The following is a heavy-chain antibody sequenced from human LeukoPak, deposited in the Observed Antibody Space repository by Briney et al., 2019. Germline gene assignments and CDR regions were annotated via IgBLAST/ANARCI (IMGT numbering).Heavy chain of an antibody. J-gene: IGHJ4*02. Sequence: PSETLSLTCTVSGGSISSGGYYWSWIRQHPGKGLEWIGYIYYSGSTYYNPSLKSRVTISVDKSKNQFSLKLSSVTAADTAVYYCARAWFGELLNYFDYWGQGTLVTVSS. D-gene: IGHD3-10*01. CDR2: IYYSGST. V-gene: IGHV4-31*03. CDR1: GGSISSGGYY. CDR3: ARAWFGELLNYFDY.